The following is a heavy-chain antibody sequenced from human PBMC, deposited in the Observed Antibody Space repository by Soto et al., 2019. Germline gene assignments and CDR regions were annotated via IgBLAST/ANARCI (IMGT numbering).Heavy chain of an antibody. CDR2: ISSSGSTI. D-gene: IGHD2-21*02. Sequence: GGSLRLSCAASGFTFSDYYMIWIRQAPGKGLEWVSYISSSGSTIYYADSVKGRFTISRDNAKNSLYLQMNSLRAEDTAVYYCATFVYRVVVTATTPPNDYWGQGTLVTVSS. CDR1: GFTFSDYY. J-gene: IGHJ4*02. CDR3: ATFVYRVVVTATTPPNDY. V-gene: IGHV3-11*01.